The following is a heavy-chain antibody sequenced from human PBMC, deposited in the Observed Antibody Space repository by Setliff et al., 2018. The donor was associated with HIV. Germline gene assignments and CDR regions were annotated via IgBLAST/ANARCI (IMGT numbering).Heavy chain of an antibody. V-gene: IGHV1-2*06. J-gene: IGHJ4*02. CDR3: ARQLSNSFDY. D-gene: IGHD7-27*01. CDR2: INPNSGGA. CDR1: GYTFTGYY. Sequence: ASVKVSCKASGYTFTGYYMHWVRQAPGQGLEWMGRINPNSGGANYAQKFRGRVTMTKDTSINTAYMELSGLTSDDTAVYYCARQLSNSFDYWGQGALVTVSS.